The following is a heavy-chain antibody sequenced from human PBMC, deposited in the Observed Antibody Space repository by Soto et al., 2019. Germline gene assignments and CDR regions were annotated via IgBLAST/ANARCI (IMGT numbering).Heavy chain of an antibody. CDR3: AKEGQQLGGGYFDY. J-gene: IGHJ4*02. CDR1: GFTFSSYA. CDR2: ISGSGGST. V-gene: IGHV3-23*01. D-gene: IGHD6-13*01. Sequence: EVQLLESGGGLVQPGGSLRLSCAASGFTFSSYAMSWVRQAPGKGLEWVSAISGSGGSTYYADSVKGRFTISRDNSKNTLYLQMTGLRAEETAVYYCAKEGQQLGGGYFDYWGQGTLVTVSS.